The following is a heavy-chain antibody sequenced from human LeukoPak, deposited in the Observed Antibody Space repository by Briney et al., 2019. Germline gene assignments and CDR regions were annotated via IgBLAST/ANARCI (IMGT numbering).Heavy chain of an antibody. CDR2: ITLDGIST. CDR1: GFPFRSYA. CDR3: ARVAVPGTHDY. J-gene: IGHJ4*02. D-gene: IGHD6-19*01. Sequence: GGSLRLSCAASGFPFRSYAMHWVRQAPGKGLEYVSAITLDGISTYYANSVKGRFTISRDNSKNTLYLQMGSLRAEDMAVYYCARVAVPGTHDYWGQGTLVTVSS. V-gene: IGHV3-64*01.